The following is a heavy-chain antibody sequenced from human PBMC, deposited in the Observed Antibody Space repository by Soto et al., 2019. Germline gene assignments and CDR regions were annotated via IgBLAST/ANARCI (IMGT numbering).Heavy chain of an antibody. Sequence: GESLKISCAASGFTFSSYGMHWVRQAPGKGLEWVAVISYDGSNKYYADSVKGRFAISRDNAKNSLYLQMNSLRAEDTAVYYCARAHCGGGSCYSWVTLFDPWGQGTLVTVSS. J-gene: IGHJ5*02. CDR1: GFTFSSYG. CDR3: ARAHCGGGSCYSWVTLFDP. CDR2: ISYDGSNK. V-gene: IGHV3-30*03. D-gene: IGHD2-15*01.